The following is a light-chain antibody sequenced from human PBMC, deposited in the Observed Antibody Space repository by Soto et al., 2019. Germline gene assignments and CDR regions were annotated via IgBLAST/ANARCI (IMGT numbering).Light chain of an antibody. Sequence: EIVMTQSPATLSLSPGERATLSCRASQSVSSDLACYQQLPGQAPRLLIYDASNGATGIPGRFSGSGSGTDFTLTISSLEPEDFAVYYCQQRSNWATFGQGTKVDI. CDR3: QQRSNWAT. CDR1: QSVSSD. V-gene: IGKV3-11*01. J-gene: IGKJ1*01. CDR2: DAS.